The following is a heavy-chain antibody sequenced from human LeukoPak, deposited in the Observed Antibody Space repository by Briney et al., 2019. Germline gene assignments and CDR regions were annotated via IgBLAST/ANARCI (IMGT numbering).Heavy chain of an antibody. CDR1: GGSFSGYY. J-gene: IGHJ6*03. D-gene: IGHD1-26*01. V-gene: IGHV4-34*01. CDR2: INHSGST. CDR3: ARQGGHYYYYYMDV. Sequence: SETLSLTCAVYGGSFSGYYWSWIRQPPGKGLEWIGEINHSGSTNYNPSLKSRVTISVDTSKNQFSLKLSSVTAADTAVYYCARQGGHYYYYYMDVWGKGTTVTVSS.